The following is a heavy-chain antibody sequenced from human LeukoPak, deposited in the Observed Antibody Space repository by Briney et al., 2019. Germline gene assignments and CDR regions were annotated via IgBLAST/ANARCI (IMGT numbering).Heavy chain of an antibody. CDR1: GFPFTVYP. D-gene: IGHD3-22*01. Sequence: GGSLRLSCAASGFPFTVYPTHWVRQAPGKGLEWVSVSSSDETYKFYADSVRGRFTISRDNSKNTLYLQMNSLRAEDTAVYYCAKQHSSGYYFFDYWGQGTLVTVSS. V-gene: IGHV3-30-3*02. CDR2: SSSDETYK. CDR3: AKQHSSGYYFFDY. J-gene: IGHJ4*02.